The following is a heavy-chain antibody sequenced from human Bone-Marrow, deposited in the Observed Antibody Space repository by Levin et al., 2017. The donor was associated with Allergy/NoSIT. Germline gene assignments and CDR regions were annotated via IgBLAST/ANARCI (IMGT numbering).Heavy chain of an antibody. J-gene: IGHJ6*03. V-gene: IGHV4-39*01. CDR1: GGSISSSSYY. D-gene: IGHD6-19*01. CDR2: IYYSGST. Sequence: SETLSLTCTVSGGSISSSSYYWGWIRQPPGKGLEWIGSIYYSGSTYYNPSLKSRVTISVDTSKNQFSLKLSSVTAADTAVYYCARQWLGTNSDYYYYYYMDVWGKGTTVTVSS. CDR3: ARQWLGTNSDYYYYYYMDV.